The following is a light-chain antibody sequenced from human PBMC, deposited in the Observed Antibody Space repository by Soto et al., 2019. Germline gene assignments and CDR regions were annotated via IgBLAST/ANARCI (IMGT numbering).Light chain of an antibody. V-gene: IGKV1-39*01. CDR2: AAS. CDR3: QQSYSTPWT. Sequence: SQITYAPSSLSPSLLHRQTITYRASQSISSCLNWYQQKPGKAPKLLIYAASSLQSGVPSRFSGSGSGTDFTLTISSLQPEDFATYYCQQSYSTPWTFGQGTKVDI. J-gene: IGKJ1*01. CDR1: QSISSC.